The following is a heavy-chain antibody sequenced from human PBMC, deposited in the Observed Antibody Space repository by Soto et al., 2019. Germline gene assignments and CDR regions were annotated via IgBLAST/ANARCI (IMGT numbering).Heavy chain of an antibody. CDR2: ISWNSGSI. Sequence: EVQLVESGGGLVQPGRSLRLSCAASGFTFDDYAMHWVRQAPGKGLEWVSGISWNSGSIGYADSVKGRFTISRDNAKNSLYLQMNSLRAEDTALYYCAKDSGVTVTTFRGVDIWGQGTMVTVSS. V-gene: IGHV3-9*01. D-gene: IGHD4-17*01. J-gene: IGHJ3*02. CDR1: GFTFDDYA. CDR3: AKDSGVTVTTFRGVDI.